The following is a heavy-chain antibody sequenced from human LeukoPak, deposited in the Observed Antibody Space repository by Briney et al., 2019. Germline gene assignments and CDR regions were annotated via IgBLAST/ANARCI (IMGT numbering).Heavy chain of an antibody. J-gene: IGHJ4*02. D-gene: IGHD3-9*01. CDR3: ASLYYDILTGYYN. V-gene: IGHV4-39*01. CDR1: GGSISSSSYY. Sequence: SETLSLTCTVSGGSISSSSYYWGWIRQRPGKGLEWIGSIYYSGSTYYNPSLKSRVTISVDTSKNQFSLKLSSVTAADTAVYYCASLYYDILTGYYNWGQGTLVTVSS. CDR2: IYYSGST.